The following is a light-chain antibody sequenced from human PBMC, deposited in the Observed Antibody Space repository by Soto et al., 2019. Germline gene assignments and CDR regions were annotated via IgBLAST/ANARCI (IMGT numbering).Light chain of an antibody. J-gene: IGKJ1*01. Sequence: DIVVTQSPLSLTVTPGEPASISCRSSQSLLHRNGYTYLDWYLQKPGLSPQVLIYMGSNRASGVPDRFSGSGSGTDFTLKISRVEAEDVGVYYCMQTLQTRTFGQGTKVEI. CDR2: MGS. V-gene: IGKV2-28*01. CDR1: QSLLHRNGYTY. CDR3: MQTLQTRT.